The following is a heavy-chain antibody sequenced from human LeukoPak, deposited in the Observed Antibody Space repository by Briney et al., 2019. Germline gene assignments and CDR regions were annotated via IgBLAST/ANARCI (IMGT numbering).Heavy chain of an antibody. CDR1: GRSFSGYY. V-gene: IGHV4-34*01. D-gene: IGHD6-19*01. CDR3: ARGSKYSSGWYYFDY. CDR2: INHSGST. Sequence: SETLSLTCAVYGRSFSGYYWSWIRQPPGKGLEWIGEINHSGSTNYNPSLKSRVTISVDTSKNQFSLKLSSVTAADTAVYYCARGSKYSSGWYYFDYWGQGTLVTVSS. J-gene: IGHJ4*02.